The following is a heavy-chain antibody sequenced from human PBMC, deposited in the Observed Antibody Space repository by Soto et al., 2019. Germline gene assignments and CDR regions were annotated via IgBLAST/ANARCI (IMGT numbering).Heavy chain of an antibody. Sequence: GGSLRLSCVGSGFSFSSYAMNWVRQAPGQGLEWVSGISGSGGTTFYADSVKGRFTISRDNSKDTLYLQMNSLRAEDTAVYYCAKDLGYTSSWYYALHIWGQGTMVTVSS. CDR3: AKDLGYTSSWYYALHI. V-gene: IGHV3-23*01. D-gene: IGHD6-13*01. CDR2: ISGSGGTT. J-gene: IGHJ3*02. CDR1: GFSFSSYA.